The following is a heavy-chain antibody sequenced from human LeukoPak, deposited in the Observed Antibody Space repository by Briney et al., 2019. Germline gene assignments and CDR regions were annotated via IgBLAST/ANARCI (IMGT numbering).Heavy chain of an antibody. CDR3: ARWPVGYCPGSRRYESDP. V-gene: IGHV4-34*01. D-gene: IGHD2-8*02. CDR1: GASYRGYY. J-gene: IGHJ5*02. Sequence: SETLSLTCAVHGASYRGYYWRWIPQSPGKGWEWGGELNHGGRTKYNTSPERRATISVDTSNTQSCLGLRSVTAADTAVYYCARWPVGYCPGSRRYESDPWGQGTLVPVSA. CDR2: LNHGGRT.